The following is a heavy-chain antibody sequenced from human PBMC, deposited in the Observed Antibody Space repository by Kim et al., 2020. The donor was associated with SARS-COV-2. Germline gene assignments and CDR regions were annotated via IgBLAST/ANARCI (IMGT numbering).Heavy chain of an antibody. Sequence: GGSLRLSCAASGFTFSSYWMSWVRQAPGKGLEWVANIKQDGSEKYYVDSVKGRFTISRDNAKNSLYLQMNSLRAEDTAVYYCAREVWGHSGYPYFDYWGQGTLVTVSS. J-gene: IGHJ4*02. CDR2: IKQDGSEK. V-gene: IGHV3-7*05. D-gene: IGHD3-22*01. CDR1: GFTFSSYW. CDR3: AREVWGHSGYPYFDY.